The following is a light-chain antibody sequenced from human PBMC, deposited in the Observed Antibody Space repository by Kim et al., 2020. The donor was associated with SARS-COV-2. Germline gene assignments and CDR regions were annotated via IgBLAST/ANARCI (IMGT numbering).Light chain of an antibody. V-gene: IGKV3-15*01. CDR3: QQYNNWPTN. Sequence: VSPGERAPLSCRASQSVSSNLAWYQQKPGQAPRLLIYGASTRATGIPARFSGSGSGTEFTLTISSLQSEDFAVYYCQQYNNWPTNFGGGTKVDIK. J-gene: IGKJ4*01. CDR2: GAS. CDR1: QSVSSN.